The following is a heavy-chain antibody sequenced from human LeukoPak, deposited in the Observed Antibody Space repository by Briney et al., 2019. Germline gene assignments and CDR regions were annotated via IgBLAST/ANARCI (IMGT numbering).Heavy chain of an antibody. V-gene: IGHV1-69*05. D-gene: IGHD6-19*01. CDR3: ARSSRLADYFDY. CDR2: SIPIFGTA. J-gene: IGHJ4*02. Sequence: ASVKVSFKASGGTFSSYAISWVRQAPGQGLEWMGGSIPIFGTANYAQKFQGRVTTTTDESTSTDYMELSSLRSEDTAVYYCARSSRLADYFDYWGQGTLVTVSS. CDR1: GGTFSSYA.